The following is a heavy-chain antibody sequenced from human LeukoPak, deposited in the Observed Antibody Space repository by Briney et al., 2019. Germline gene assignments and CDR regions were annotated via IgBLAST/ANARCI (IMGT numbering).Heavy chain of an antibody. CDR1: GCTFSNFS. D-gene: IGHD3-3*01. CDR3: ARGHFGVVLDH. J-gene: IGHJ4*02. V-gene: IGHV3-21*01. Sequence: AGSLRLSCAGSGCTFSNFSMIWIRQAPGKGLEWVSSIRRDSSDTRYAGSVMGRFTISRDNDRNSLYLQMNSLRAEDTAVYYCARGHFGVVLDHWGRGILVTVSS. CDR2: IRRDSSDT.